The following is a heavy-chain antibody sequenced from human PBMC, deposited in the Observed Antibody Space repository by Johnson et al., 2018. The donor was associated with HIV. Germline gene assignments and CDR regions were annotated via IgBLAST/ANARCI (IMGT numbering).Heavy chain of an antibody. CDR2: IYSGGST. V-gene: IGHV3-66*01. CDR1: RFTFSSND. J-gene: IGHJ3*02. Sequence: VQLVESGGGLVQPGGSLRLSCAASRFTFSSNDMHWVRQATGKGLEWVSVIYSGGSTYYADSVKGRFTISRDNAKNSLYLQMNSLRAEDTAVYYCARWVMVRGREGFDMWGQGTMVTVSP. D-gene: IGHD3-10*01. CDR3: ARWVMVRGREGFDM.